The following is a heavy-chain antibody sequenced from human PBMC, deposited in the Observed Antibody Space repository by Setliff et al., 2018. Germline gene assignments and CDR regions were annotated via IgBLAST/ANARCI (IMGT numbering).Heavy chain of an antibody. CDR2: IYYTGST. J-gene: IGHJ3*02. Sequence: SETLSLTCTVSGGSISSSTYYWGWIRQPPGKGLQWIGNIYYTGSTCSDPSLKSRVTVSVDTSKNQFSLKLSSVTAADTAVYHCARGCSSGSCYPHDVFAIWGQGTMVTVSS. CDR3: ARGCSSGSCYPHDVFAI. V-gene: IGHV4-39*01. CDR1: GGSISSSTYY. D-gene: IGHD2-15*01.